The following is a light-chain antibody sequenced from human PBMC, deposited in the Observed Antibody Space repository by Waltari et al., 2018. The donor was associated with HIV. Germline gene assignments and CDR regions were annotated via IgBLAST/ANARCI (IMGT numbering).Light chain of an antibody. J-gene: IGKJ5*01. CDR2: DAS. CDR3: QQRTNSVT. CDR1: QSLTSG. V-gene: IGKV3-11*01. Sequence: EIFLTQSPDSLSLSPGERATLSCRASQSLTSGVAWHQQKPGQTPRLLIFDASSRAAGIPARFHGSGSGTDFILTISSLEPEDSAVYYCQQRTNSVTFGQGTRLEIK.